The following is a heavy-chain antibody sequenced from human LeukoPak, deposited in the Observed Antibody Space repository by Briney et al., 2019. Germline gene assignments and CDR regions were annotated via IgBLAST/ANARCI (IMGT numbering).Heavy chain of an antibody. CDR2: ISGSGGST. V-gene: IGHV3-23*01. D-gene: IGHD3-3*01. Sequence: GGSLRLSCAGSGFTFSSYAMSWVRQAPGKGLEWVSAISGSGGSTYYADSVKGRFTISRDNSKNTLYLQMNSLRAEDTAVYYCAKLFYYDFWSGYCRHWGQGTLVTVSS. CDR3: AKLFYYDFWSGYCRH. CDR1: GFTFSSYA. J-gene: IGHJ4*02.